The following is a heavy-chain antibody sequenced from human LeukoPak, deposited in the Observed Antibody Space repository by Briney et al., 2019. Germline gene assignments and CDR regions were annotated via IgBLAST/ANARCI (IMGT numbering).Heavy chain of an antibody. CDR1: GFTFSSYG. V-gene: IGHV3-48*04. J-gene: IGHJ4*02. Sequence: PGGSLRLFCAASGFTFSSYGMHWVRQAPGKGLEWLSYICRWGSAIHYADSVQGRFTISRDNAENSLYLQMDSLRAEDTAVYYCARDGTPHYTTGWVFFDYWGQGTLVTVSS. CDR3: ARDGTPHYTTGWVFFDY. CDR2: ICRWGSAI. D-gene: IGHD6-25*01.